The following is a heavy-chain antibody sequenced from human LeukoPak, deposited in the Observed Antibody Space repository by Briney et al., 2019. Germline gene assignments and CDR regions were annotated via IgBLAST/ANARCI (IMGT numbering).Heavy chain of an antibody. J-gene: IGHJ6*02. Sequence: GGSLRLSCAASGFTFSSHGMTWVRQAPGKGLEWVATINPDGSEKYYVDSVKGRCTISRDNAKHSLFLQMNSLRAEDTAVYSCAKYGYHSGMDVWGQGTTVTVSS. CDR2: INPDGSEK. D-gene: IGHD2-2*01. CDR3: AKYGYHSGMDV. CDR1: GFTFSSHG. V-gene: IGHV3-7*02.